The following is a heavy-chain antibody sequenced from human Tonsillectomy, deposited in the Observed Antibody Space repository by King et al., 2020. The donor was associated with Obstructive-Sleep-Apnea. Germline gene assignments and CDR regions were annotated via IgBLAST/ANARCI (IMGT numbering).Heavy chain of an antibody. CDR1: GFTFSSYG. V-gene: IGHV3-30*18. CDR3: ANGGTYYYGSGTDAFDI. Sequence: VQLVESGGGVVQPGRSLRLSCAASGFTFSSYGMHWVRQAPGKGLEWVAVISYDGSNKYYADSVKGRFTISRDNSKNTLYLQMNRLRAEDTAVYYCANGGTYYYGSGTDAFDIWGQGTMVTVSS. J-gene: IGHJ3*02. D-gene: IGHD3-10*01. CDR2: ISYDGSNK.